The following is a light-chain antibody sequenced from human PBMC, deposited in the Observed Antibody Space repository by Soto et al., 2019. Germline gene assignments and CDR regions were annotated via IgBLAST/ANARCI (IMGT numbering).Light chain of an antibody. CDR3: SSYTTSSTLV. Sequence: QSALTQPASVSGSPGQSITISCTGTSSDVGGYNYVSWYQQHPGKAPKLTIYEVSSRPSGVSNRFSASKSGNTASLTISGLQAEDEVDYYCSSYTTSSTLVFGTGTKLTVL. V-gene: IGLV2-14*01. CDR1: SSDVGGYNY. CDR2: EVS. J-gene: IGLJ1*01.